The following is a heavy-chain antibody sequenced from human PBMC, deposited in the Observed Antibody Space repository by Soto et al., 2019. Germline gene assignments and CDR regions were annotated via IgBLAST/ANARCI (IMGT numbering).Heavy chain of an antibody. CDR2: IHGDGDYT. Sequence: EVQLLESGGGLVQPGGSLRLSCAASGFTFSCCAMSCVRQAPGKGLEWVSTIHGDGDYTHYTDSVKGRFTISRDNSKNTLELQLNSQRGYDTAVYYCVNNRGGGSYTIWSFASWGRGTLVTVSS. CDR3: VNNRGGGSYTIWSFAS. J-gene: IGHJ2*01. CDR1: GFTFSCCA. D-gene: IGHD1-26*01. V-gene: IGHV3-23*01.